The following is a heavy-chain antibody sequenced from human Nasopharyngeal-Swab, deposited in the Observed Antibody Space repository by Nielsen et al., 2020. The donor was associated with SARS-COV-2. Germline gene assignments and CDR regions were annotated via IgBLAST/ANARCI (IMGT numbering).Heavy chain of an antibody. CDR3: ARTQYYDILTGYYYYYYYMDV. V-gene: IGHV3-53*01. Sequence: WIRQPPGKGLEWVSVIYSGGSTYYADSVKGRFTISRDNSKNTLYLQMNSLRAEDPAVYYCARTQYYDILTGYYYYYYYMDVWGKGTTVTVSS. J-gene: IGHJ6*03. CDR2: IYSGGST. D-gene: IGHD3-9*01.